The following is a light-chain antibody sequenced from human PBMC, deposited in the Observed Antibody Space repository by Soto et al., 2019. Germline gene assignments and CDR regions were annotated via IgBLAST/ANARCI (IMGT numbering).Light chain of an antibody. V-gene: IGKV1-5*03. CDR3: KQYNSYAWK. Sequence: DIQMTQSPSTLSASLGDRVTITCRASQSISSWLAWYQQKQGKAPKLLIYKASSLESGVPSRFTGSGSVTEFTLTISSLKPDDFATYCCKQYNSYAWKFGQGTKVEIK. J-gene: IGKJ1*01. CDR1: QSISSW. CDR2: KAS.